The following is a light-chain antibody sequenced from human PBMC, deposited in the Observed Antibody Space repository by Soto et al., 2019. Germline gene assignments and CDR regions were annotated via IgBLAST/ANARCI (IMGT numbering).Light chain of an antibody. Sequence: QSVLTQPPSASGTPGQTVTISCSGSSSNIGTNIVNWYRQLPGTAPRLLIYSNIHRPSGVPDRFSGSKSGTSASLAISGLQSEDEADYYCAAWDARLIGWVFGGGTKLTVL. V-gene: IGLV1-44*01. CDR2: SNI. CDR3: AAWDARLIGWV. J-gene: IGLJ3*02. CDR1: SSNIGTNI.